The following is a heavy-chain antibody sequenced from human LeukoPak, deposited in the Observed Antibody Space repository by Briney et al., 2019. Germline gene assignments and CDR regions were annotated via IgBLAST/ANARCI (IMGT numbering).Heavy chain of an antibody. J-gene: IGHJ5*02. CDR2: TYYRSKWYN. CDR3: ARVPHYYGSGSHNWFDP. V-gene: IGHV6-1*01. Sequence: SQTLSLTCAISGDSVSSNSAAWNWIRQSPSRGLEWLGRTYYRSKWYNDYAVSVKSRITINPDTSKNQFSLQLNSVTPEDTAVYYCARVPHYYGSGSHNWFDPWGRGTLVTVSS. D-gene: IGHD3-10*01. CDR1: GDSVSSNSAA.